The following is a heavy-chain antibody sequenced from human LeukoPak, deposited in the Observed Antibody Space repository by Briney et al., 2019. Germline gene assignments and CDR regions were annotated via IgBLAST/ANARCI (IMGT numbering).Heavy chain of an antibody. CDR2: IYYSGST. CDR3: ARASREYSSGWYGGTDY. D-gene: IGHD6-19*01. CDR1: GGSISSSSYY. V-gene: IGHV4-39*06. J-gene: IGHJ4*02. Sequence: PSETLSLTCTVSGGSISSSSYYWGWIRQPPGKGLEWIGSIYYSGSTYYNPSLKSRVTISVDTSKNQFPLKLSSVTAADTAVYYCARASREYSSGWYGGTDYWGQGTLVTVSS.